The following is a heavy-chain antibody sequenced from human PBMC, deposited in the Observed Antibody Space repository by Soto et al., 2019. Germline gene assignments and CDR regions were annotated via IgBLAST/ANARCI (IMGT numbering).Heavy chain of an antibody. CDR1: GGSISGYY. CDR3: ARDIAAAGMEDWFDP. D-gene: IGHD6-13*01. Sequence: SETLSLTCTVSGGSISGYYWSWIRQPAGKGLEWLGRIYTSGTTNYNPSLKSRITMSVDTSKNQFSLKWSSVTVADTAVYYCARDIAAAGMEDWFDPWGQGTRVTVSS. CDR2: IYTSGTT. V-gene: IGHV4-4*07. J-gene: IGHJ5*02.